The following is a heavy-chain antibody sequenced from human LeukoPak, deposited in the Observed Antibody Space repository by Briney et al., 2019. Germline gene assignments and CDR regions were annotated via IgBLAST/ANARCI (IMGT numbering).Heavy chain of an antibody. Sequence: ASVKVSCKASGYTFTGYYIHWVRQAPGQGLEWMGWINPNGGGTNYAQKFQGRVTMTRDTSISTAYMEMSRLRSDDTALYYCAREGGFYRPLDYSGQGTLVTVSS. J-gene: IGHJ4*02. CDR1: GYTFTGYY. CDR3: AREGGFYRPLDY. CDR2: INPNGGGT. V-gene: IGHV1-2*02. D-gene: IGHD3-3*01.